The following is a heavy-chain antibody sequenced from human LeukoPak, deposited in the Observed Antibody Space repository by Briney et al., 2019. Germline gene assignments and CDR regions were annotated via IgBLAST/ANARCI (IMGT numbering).Heavy chain of an antibody. CDR3: ARMMTDFDGSGHDIQRGAFDI. Sequence: GGSLRLSCAASGFTFNGYRMHWVRQAPGKGLEWVAVISYDGRYQFYADSVKGRFTVSRDNSKNTLFLQMNSLRAEDTAVYHCARMMTDFDGSGHDIQRGAFDIWGQGTMVTVS. J-gene: IGHJ3*02. CDR1: GFTFNGYR. D-gene: IGHD3-22*01. CDR2: ISYDGRYQ. V-gene: IGHV3-30*04.